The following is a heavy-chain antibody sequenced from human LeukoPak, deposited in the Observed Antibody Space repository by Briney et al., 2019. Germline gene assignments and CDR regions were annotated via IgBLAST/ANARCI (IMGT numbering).Heavy chain of an antibody. CDR2: TNSDGSWT. J-gene: IGHJ4*02. Sequence: GGSLRLSCAASGNYWMHWVRQAPGKGLVWVSHTNSDGSWTSYADSVKGRFTISRDNSKNTLYLQMNSLRAEDTAVYYCAKQVEYYYDSSGHFDYWGQGTLVTVSS. V-gene: IGHV3-74*01. CDR1: GNYW. D-gene: IGHD3-22*01. CDR3: AKQVEYYYDSSGHFDY.